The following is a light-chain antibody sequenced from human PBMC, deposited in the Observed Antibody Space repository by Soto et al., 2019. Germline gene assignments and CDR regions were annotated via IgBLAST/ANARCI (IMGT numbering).Light chain of an antibody. Sequence: EIVLTQSPGTLSLSPGERAILSCRASQTINNRYLAWYQQMPGRAPRLLIHGASCRAAGIPDRFSGSGSGTDFTLTINRLEPEDFAVYYCHHYDNSPPFPFGPGTTVDF. CDR2: GAS. CDR3: HHYDNSPPFP. CDR1: QTINNRY. J-gene: IGKJ3*01. V-gene: IGKV3-20*01.